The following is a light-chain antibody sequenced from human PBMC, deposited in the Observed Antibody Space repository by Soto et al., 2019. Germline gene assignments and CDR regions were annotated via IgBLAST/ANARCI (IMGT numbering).Light chain of an antibody. J-gene: IGKJ2*01. CDR2: ATS. Sequence: DIQMTQSPASLSASVGDRVTITCRASQSISSFLNWYQQKPGKAPKFLIYATSSVQSDVPSRFSGSGSGTDFTLTINSLQPEDFATYFCQQSCDTPFTFGQGTKLEIK. CDR1: QSISSF. CDR3: QQSCDTPFT. V-gene: IGKV1-39*01.